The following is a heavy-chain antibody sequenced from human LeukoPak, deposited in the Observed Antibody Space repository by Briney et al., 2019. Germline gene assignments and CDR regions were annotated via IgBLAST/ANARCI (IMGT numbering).Heavy chain of an antibody. CDR1: GFTVSSNY. V-gene: IGHV3-66*01. Sequence: NPGGSLRLSCAASGFTVSSNYMSWVRQAPGKGLEWVSVIYSGGSTYYADSVKGRFTISRDNSKNTLYLQMNSLRAEDTAVYYCASKHSGSYSAPNYYYYYMDVWGKGTTVTISS. CDR2: IYSGGST. J-gene: IGHJ6*03. CDR3: ASKHSGSYSAPNYYYYYMDV. D-gene: IGHD3-10*01.